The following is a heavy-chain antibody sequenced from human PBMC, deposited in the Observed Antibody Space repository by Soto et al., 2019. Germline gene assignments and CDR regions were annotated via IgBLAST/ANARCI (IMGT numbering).Heavy chain of an antibody. V-gene: IGHV5-51*03. CDR2: IHPSNSDI. Sequence: EVQLVQSGAEVKKPCESLKISCKASGYTFTNSWIAWLRQIPGNGLEWMGIIHPSNSDIRYSPSFQGQVSMSADKSINSAYMQWISLDASDTAMYNCARSSGWLDYWGQGTLVTVSS. J-gene: IGHJ4*02. CDR1: GYTFTNSW. CDR3: ARSSGWLDY. D-gene: IGHD6-19*01.